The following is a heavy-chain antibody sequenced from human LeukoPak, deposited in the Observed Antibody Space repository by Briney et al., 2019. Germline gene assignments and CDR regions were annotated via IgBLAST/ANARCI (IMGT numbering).Heavy chain of an antibody. CDR3: ARTPDRRPARPNWFDP. CDR1: GGSFSGYY. J-gene: IGHJ5*02. CDR2: INHSGST. V-gene: IGHV4-34*01. Sequence: SETLSLTCAVYGGSFSGYYWSWIRQPPGKGLEWIGEINHSGSTNYNPSLKSRVTISVDTSKNQFSLKLSSVTAADTAVYYCARTPDRRPARPNWFDPWGQGTLVTVSS. D-gene: IGHD2-2*01.